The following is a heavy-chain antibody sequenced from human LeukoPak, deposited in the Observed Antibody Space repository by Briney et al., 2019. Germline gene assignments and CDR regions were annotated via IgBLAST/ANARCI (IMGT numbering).Heavy chain of an antibody. D-gene: IGHD3-10*01. Sequence: GGSLRLSCAASGFTFSSCGMSWVRQAPGKGLEWVSAISGSGGSTYYADSVKGRFTISRDNSKNTLSLQVNSLRAEDTAVYYCAKDLRGAPIWYFDLWGRGTLVTVSS. CDR3: AKDLRGAPIWYFDL. CDR1: GFTFSSCG. J-gene: IGHJ2*01. CDR2: ISGSGGST. V-gene: IGHV3-23*01.